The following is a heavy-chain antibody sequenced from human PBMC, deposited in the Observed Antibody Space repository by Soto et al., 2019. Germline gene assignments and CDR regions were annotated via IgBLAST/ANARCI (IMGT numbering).Heavy chain of an antibody. D-gene: IGHD6-19*01. CDR1: GGSVSSGSYY. J-gene: IGHJ6*01. Sequence: ETLSLTCTVSGGSVSSGSYYWSWIRQPPGKGLEWIGYIYYSGSTNYNPSLKSRVTISVDTSKNQFSLKLSSVTAADTAVYYCARVEQWLSLYYSYGMDVWGQGTTVNVSS. CDR3: ARVEQWLSLYYSYGMDV. V-gene: IGHV4-61*01. CDR2: IYYSGST.